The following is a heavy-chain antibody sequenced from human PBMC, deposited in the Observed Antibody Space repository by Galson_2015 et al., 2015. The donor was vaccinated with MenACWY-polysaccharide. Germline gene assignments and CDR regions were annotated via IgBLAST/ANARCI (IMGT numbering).Heavy chain of an antibody. Sequence: SLRLSCAASGFAFHDSAMHWVRQAPGKGLEWVSLINADGDYTDYADSVKGRFSISRDNSKNSLYLQMNSLTPGDTALYYCAKKEYVHNSDGRYGLDAWGQGTTVIVSS. CDR1: GFAFHDSA. D-gene: IGHD3-10*02. CDR2: INADGDYT. J-gene: IGHJ6*02. V-gene: IGHV3-43*02. CDR3: AKKEYVHNSDGRYGLDA.